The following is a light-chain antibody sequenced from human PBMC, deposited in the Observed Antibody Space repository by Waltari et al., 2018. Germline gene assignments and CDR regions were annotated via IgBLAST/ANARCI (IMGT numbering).Light chain of an antibody. Sequence: QSALTQPASVSGSPEQSITIPCTGTSSGFGGYNLVSWYQQHPGKAPKLMISEVNERPSGVSIRFSGSKSGNTASLTISGLQAEDEADYYCCSYAGSNTVLFGGGTKLTVL. CDR2: EVN. J-gene: IGLJ2*01. CDR1: SSGFGGYNL. V-gene: IGLV2-23*02. CDR3: CSYAGSNTVL.